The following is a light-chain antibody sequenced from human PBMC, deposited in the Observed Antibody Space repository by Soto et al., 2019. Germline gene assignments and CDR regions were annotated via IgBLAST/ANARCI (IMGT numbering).Light chain of an antibody. CDR1: SSDVGGYDY. J-gene: IGLJ3*02. V-gene: IGLV2-14*03. CDR2: EVN. CDR3: SSHTSSSTRV. Sequence: QSVLTQPASVSGSPGQSITISCTGTSSDVGGYDYVSWYQQHPGKAPKLMIYEVNNRPSGVSNRFSGSKSGNTASLTISGLQGEDEADYYCSSHTSSSTRVFGGGTKLTVL.